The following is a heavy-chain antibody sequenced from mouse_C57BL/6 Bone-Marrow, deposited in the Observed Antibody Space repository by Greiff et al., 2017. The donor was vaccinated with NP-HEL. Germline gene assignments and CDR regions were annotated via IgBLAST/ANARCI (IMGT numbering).Heavy chain of an antibody. V-gene: IGHV14-4*01. D-gene: IGHD1-1*01. J-gene: IGHJ1*03. CDR3: TTDYYGSSHWYFDV. Sequence: VQLQQSGAELVRPGASVKLSCTASGFNIKDDYMHWVKQRPEQGLEWIGWIDPENGDTEYASKFQGKATITADTSSNTAYLQLRSLTSEDTAVYYCTTDYYGSSHWYFDVWGTGTTVTVSS. CDR2: IDPENGDT. CDR1: GFNIKDDY.